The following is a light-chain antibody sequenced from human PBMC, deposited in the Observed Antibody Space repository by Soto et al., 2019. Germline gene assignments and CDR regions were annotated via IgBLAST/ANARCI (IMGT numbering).Light chain of an antibody. CDR1: QSLVYSNGNTY. CDR2: EVS. V-gene: IGKV2-30*01. CDR3: MQGTYWPAT. J-gene: IGKJ1*01. Sequence: DVVMTQSPLSLPVTLGQPASISCRSSQSLVYSNGNTYLTWFQQRPGQSPRRLIYEVSKRDSGVPDRFSGSGSGTDLTLKISRVEAEDVGVYYCMQGTYWPATFGQGTKV.